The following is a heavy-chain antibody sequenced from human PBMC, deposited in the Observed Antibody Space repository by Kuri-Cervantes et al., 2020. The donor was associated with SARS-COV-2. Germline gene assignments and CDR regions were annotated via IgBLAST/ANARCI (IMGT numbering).Heavy chain of an antibody. J-gene: IGHJ4*02. Sequence: GGSLRLSCTASGFIFSDYYMTWFRQAPGKGLEWVSNIGPSGTTKYYADSVKGRFTISRDNAKNSLYLQMSSLRAEDTAVYYCARESVVPAAIDYWGQGTLVTVSS. CDR1: GFIFSDYY. CDR2: IGPSGTTK. V-gene: IGHV3-11*04. CDR3: ARESVVPAAIDY. D-gene: IGHD2-2*02.